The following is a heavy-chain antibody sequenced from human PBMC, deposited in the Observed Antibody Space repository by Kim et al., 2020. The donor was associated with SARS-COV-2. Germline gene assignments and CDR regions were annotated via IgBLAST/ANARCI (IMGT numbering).Heavy chain of an antibody. CDR3: ARPPTTGIGGGY. V-gene: IGHV3-21*01. D-gene: IGHD1-1*01. CDR2: ISSSSSYI. J-gene: IGHJ4*02. Sequence: GGSLRLSCAASGFTFSSYSMNWVRQAPGKGLEWVSSISSSSSYIYYADSVKGRFTISRDNAKNSLYLQMNSLRAEDTAVYYCARPPTTGIGGGYWGQGTLVTVSS. CDR1: GFTFSSYS.